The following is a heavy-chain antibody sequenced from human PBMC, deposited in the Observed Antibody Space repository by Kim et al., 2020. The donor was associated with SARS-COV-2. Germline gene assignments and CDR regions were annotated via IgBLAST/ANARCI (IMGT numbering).Heavy chain of an antibody. D-gene: IGHD3-10*01. CDR2: IKSKTDGGTT. Sequence: GGSLRLSCAASGFTFSNAWMSWVRQAPGKGLEWVGRIKSKTDGGTTDYAAPVKGRFTISRDDSKNTLYLQMNSLKTEDTAVYYCTTGLKITMVRGVIGYYYGMDVWGQGTTVTVSS. CDR3: TTGLKITMVRGVIGYYYGMDV. V-gene: IGHV3-15*01. J-gene: IGHJ6*02. CDR1: GFTFSNAW.